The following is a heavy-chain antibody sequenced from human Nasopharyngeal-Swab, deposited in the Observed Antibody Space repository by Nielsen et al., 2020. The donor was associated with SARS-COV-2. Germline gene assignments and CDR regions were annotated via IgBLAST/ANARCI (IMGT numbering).Heavy chain of an antibody. V-gene: IGHV3-7*01. Sequence: GGSLRLSCAASGFTFSSYWMSWVRQAPGKGLEWVVNIKQDGSEKYYVDSVKGRFTISRDNAKNSLYLQMNSLRAEDTAVYYCARVGVVIAHYYYYGMDVWGQGTMVTVSS. D-gene: IGHD2-21*01. J-gene: IGHJ6*02. CDR2: IKQDGSEK. CDR3: ARVGVVIAHYYYYGMDV. CDR1: GFTFSSYW.